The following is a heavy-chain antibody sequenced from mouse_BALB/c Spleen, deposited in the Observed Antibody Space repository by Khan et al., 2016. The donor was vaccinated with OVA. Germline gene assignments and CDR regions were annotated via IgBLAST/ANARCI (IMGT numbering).Heavy chain of an antibody. CDR3: ARERIDY. Sequence: QVQLKESGAELAKPGASVKMSCKASGYTFSNYWIHWVKQRPGQGLEWIGYINPSSGHTYYNQTFNDKATLTTDKSSSTAYMQLSSLTSEDSAVYYCARERIDYWGQGTTRTVSA. J-gene: IGHJ2*01. V-gene: IGHV1-7*01. CDR1: GYTFSNYW. CDR2: INPSSGHT.